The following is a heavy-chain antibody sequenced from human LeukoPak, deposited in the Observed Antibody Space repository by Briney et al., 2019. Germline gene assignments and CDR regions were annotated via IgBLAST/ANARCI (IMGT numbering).Heavy chain of an antibody. J-gene: IGHJ4*02. Sequence: PGGSLRLSCAASGFTFSSYAMSWVRQAPGKGLEWVSAISGSGGSTYYADSVKGRFTISRDNSKNTLYLQMNSLRAEDTAVYYCAKDFGYYYDSSGYYPTYWGQGTLVTVSS. CDR3: AKDFGYYYDSSGYYPTY. D-gene: IGHD3-22*01. CDR1: GFTFSSYA. V-gene: IGHV3-23*01. CDR2: ISGSGGST.